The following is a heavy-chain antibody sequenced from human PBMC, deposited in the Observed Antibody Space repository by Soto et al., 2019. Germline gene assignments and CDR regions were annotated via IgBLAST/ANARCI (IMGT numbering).Heavy chain of an antibody. CDR1: GFTFSSYA. J-gene: IGHJ4*02. D-gene: IGHD6-13*01. CDR2: ISGSGGST. Sequence: EVQLLESGGGLVQPGGSLRLSCAASGFTFSSYAMSWVRQAPGKGLAWVSAISGSGGSTYYADSVKGRFTISRDNSKNTLYLQMNSLRAEDTAVYYCTKENGYSSSWFEFDYWGQGTLVSVSS. V-gene: IGHV3-23*01. CDR3: TKENGYSSSWFEFDY.